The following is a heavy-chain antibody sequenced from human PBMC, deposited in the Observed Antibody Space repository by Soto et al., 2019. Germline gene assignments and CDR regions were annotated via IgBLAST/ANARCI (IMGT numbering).Heavy chain of an antibody. Sequence: GGSLRLSCAASGFTFSNAWMNWVRQAPGKGLEWVGRIKSKTDGGTTDYAAPVKGRFTISRDDSKNTLYLQMNSLKTEDTAVYYCTTEPQTYYDFWSGYYTGSYYYGMDVWGQGTTVTVS. J-gene: IGHJ6*02. CDR2: IKSKTDGGTT. CDR1: GFTFSNAW. CDR3: TTEPQTYYDFWSGYYTGSYYYGMDV. D-gene: IGHD3-3*01. V-gene: IGHV3-15*07.